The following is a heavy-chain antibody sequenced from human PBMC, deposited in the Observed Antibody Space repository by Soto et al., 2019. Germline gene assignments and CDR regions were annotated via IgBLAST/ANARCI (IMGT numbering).Heavy chain of an antibody. V-gene: IGHV3-64D*06. D-gene: IGHD2-15*01. Sequence: GGSLRLSCSASGFTFSSYAMHWVRQAPGKGLEYVSAISSNGGSTYYADSVKGRFTISRDNSKNTLYLQMSSLRAEDTAVYYCVRGYCSGGSCSSSHYYYGMDVWGQGTTVTVSS. J-gene: IGHJ6*02. CDR1: GFTFSSYA. CDR3: VRGYCSGGSCSSSHYYYGMDV. CDR2: ISSNGGST.